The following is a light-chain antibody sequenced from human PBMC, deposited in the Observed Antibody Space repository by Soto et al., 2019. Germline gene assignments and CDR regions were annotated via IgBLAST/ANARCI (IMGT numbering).Light chain of an antibody. CDR2: EVS. Sequence: QSALTQPASVSGSPGQSITISCTGTSSDVGDYNYVSWYQHHPGKAPKLMIFEVSNRPSGVSNRFSGSKSGNTASLTISGLQAEDEADYFCTSYTSISTYVFGNGTKLTVL. V-gene: IGLV2-14*01. J-gene: IGLJ1*01. CDR1: SSDVGDYNY. CDR3: TSYTSISTYV.